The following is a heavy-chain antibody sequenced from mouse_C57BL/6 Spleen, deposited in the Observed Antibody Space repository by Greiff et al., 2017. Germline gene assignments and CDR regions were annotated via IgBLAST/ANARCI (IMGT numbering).Heavy chain of an antibody. V-gene: IGHV1-50*01. CDR1: GYTFTSYW. J-gene: IGHJ2*01. CDR2: IDPSDSYT. Sequence: QVHVKQPGAELVKPGASVKLSCKASGYTFTSYWMQWVKQRPGQGLEWIGEIDPSDSYTNYNQKFTGKATLTVDTSSSTAYMQLSSLTSEDSAVYYGARRGYYDYRYFDYWGQGTTLTVAS. CDR3: ARRGYYDYRYFDY. D-gene: IGHD2-4*01.